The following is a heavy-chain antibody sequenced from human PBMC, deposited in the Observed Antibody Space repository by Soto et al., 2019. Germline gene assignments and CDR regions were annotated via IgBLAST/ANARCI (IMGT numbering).Heavy chain of an antibody. V-gene: IGHV1-46*01. CDR1: GYTFTSYY. Sequence: ASVKVSCKASGYTFTSYYMHWVRQAPGQGLEWMGIINPSGGSTSYAQKFQGRVTMTRDTSTSTVYMELSSLRSEDTAVYYCARSRLHHYYYYGMDVWGQGTTVTVSS. D-gene: IGHD4-4*01. CDR3: ARSRLHHYYYYGMDV. CDR2: INPSGGST. J-gene: IGHJ6*02.